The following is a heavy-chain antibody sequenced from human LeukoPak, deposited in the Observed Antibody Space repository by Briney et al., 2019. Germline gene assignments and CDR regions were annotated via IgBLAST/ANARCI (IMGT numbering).Heavy chain of an antibody. CDR1: GFTFSSYG. J-gene: IGHJ4*02. D-gene: IGHD3-3*01. Sequence: PGGSLRLSCAASGFTFSSYGMHWVRQAPGKGLERVATISYDGSINYYADSVKGRFTISRDSSKNTLYLQMNSLRPEDTAVYYCAKDQGDFWSALDFWGQGTLVTVSS. CDR2: ISYDGSIN. CDR3: AKDQGDFWSALDF. V-gene: IGHV3-30*18.